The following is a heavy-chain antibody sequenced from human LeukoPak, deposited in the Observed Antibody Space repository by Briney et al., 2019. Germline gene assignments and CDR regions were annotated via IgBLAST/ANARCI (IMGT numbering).Heavy chain of an antibody. J-gene: IGHJ4*02. CDR1: GGTFSSYA. D-gene: IGHD3-22*01. V-gene: IGHV1-69*04. Sequence: ASVKVSCKASGGTFSSYAISWVRQAPGQGLEWMGRIIPILGIANYAQKFQGRVTITADKSTSTAYMELSSLRSEDTAVYYCARDLYDSSGYYYGTCFDYWGQGTLVTVSS. CDR3: ARDLYDSSGYYYGTCFDY. CDR2: IIPILGIA.